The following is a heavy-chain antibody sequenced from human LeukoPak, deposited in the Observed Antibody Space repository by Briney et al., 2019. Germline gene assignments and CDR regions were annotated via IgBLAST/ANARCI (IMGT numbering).Heavy chain of an antibody. CDR2: ISYDGSKK. Sequence: GGSLRLSCAASGFTFSSYAMHWVRQAPGKGLEWVAVISYDGSKKYYADSVKGRFTISRDDSKNTLFLQMNNLRAEDTAVYYCARGGEDSQLWFEPKQYYFDYWGQGTLVTVSS. V-gene: IGHV3-30*14. D-gene: IGHD5-18*01. CDR3: ARGGEDSQLWFEPKQYYFDY. CDR1: GFTFSSYA. J-gene: IGHJ4*02.